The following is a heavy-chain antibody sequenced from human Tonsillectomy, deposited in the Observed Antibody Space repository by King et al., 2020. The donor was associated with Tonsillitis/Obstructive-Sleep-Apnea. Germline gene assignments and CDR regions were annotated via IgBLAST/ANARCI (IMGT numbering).Heavy chain of an antibody. CDR3: ARETGDGSHFDY. CDR2: IYYSGST. J-gene: IGHJ4*02. V-gene: IGHV4-31*03. CDR1: GGSISSGGDY. D-gene: IGHD7-27*01. Sequence: PLQESGPGLVKPSQTLSLTCTVSGGSISSGGDYWRWIRQHPGKGLEWIGYIYYSGSTYYNPSLKNRVTISVDTSKNQFSLKLSSVTAADTAVYYCARETGDGSHFDYWGQGTLVTVSS.